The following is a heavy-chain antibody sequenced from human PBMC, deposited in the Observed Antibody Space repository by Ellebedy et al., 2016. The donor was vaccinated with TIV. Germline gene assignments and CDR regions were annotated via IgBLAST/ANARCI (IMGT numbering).Heavy chain of an antibody. CDR3: ARYYDFWSGYYAHYYYYGMDV. D-gene: IGHD3-3*01. J-gene: IGHJ6*02. CDR2: INPSGGST. V-gene: IGHV1-46*01. CDR1: GYTFTSYY. Sequence: ASVKVSCXASGYTFTSYYMHWVRQAPGQGLEWMGIINPSGGSTSYAQKFQGRVTMTRDTSTSTVYMELSSLRSEDTAVYYCARYYDFWSGYYAHYYYYGMDVWGQGTTVTVSS.